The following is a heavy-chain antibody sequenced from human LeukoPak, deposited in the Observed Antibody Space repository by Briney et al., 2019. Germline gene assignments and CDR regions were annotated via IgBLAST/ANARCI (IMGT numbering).Heavy chain of an antibody. CDR3: AKPAKTDYADY. V-gene: IGHV3-23*01. Sequence: GGSLRLSCAASGFTFSSYAMNWVGQAPGKGLEWVSAISGSGGNTYYADSVKGRFTISRDNSKNTLYLQMNSLRAEDTALYYCAKPAKTDYADYWGQGTLVTVSS. J-gene: IGHJ4*02. CDR2: ISGSGGNT. D-gene: IGHD1-14*01. CDR1: GFTFSSYA.